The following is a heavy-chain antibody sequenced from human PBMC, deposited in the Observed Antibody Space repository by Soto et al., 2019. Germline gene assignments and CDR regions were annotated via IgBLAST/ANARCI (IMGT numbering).Heavy chain of an antibody. CDR2: IWYDGSKK. J-gene: IGHJ4*02. CDR1: GFTFSSYG. Sequence: GGSLRLSCTASGFTFSSYGMHWVRQAPGKGLEWVAVIWYDGSKKNYADSVKGRFTISRDNSKNTLYLQMNSLRDEDTAVYYCAKDRDTAFDYWGQGTLVTVSS. CDR3: AKDRDTAFDY. D-gene: IGHD5-18*01. V-gene: IGHV3-33*06.